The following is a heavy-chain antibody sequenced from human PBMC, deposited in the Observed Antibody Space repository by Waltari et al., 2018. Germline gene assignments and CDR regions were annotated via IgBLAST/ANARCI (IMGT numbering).Heavy chain of an antibody. CDR3: ARARTKYSGYDPNYYYYYMDV. CDR1: GGSISSYY. V-gene: IGHV4-4*07. Sequence: QVQLQESGPGLVKPSETLSLTCTVSGGSISSYYWSWIRQPAGKGLEWIGRIYTSGSTNYNPSLKSRVTMSVDTSKNQFSLKLSSVTAADTAVYYCARARTKYSGYDPNYYYYYMDVWGKGTTVTISS. D-gene: IGHD5-12*01. CDR2: IYTSGST. J-gene: IGHJ6*03.